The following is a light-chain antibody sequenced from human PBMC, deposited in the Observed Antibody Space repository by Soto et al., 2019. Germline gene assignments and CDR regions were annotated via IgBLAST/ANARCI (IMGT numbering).Light chain of an antibody. CDR1: SSDIGAYNY. V-gene: IGLV2-14*01. CDR3: SSFSSAIAFV. CDR2: EVT. J-gene: IGLJ1*01. Sequence: QSALTQPASVSASPGXXXTISCTGTSSDIGAYNYISWYQQHPGKAPKLMIYEVTNRPSGISNRFSGSRSGNTASLSISGLQAEDEADYYCSSFSSAIAFVFGTGTKLTVL.